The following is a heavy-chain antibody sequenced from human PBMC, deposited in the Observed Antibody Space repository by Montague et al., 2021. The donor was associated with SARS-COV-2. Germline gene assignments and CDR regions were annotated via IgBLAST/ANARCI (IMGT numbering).Heavy chain of an antibody. D-gene: IGHD4-17*01. J-gene: IGHJ6*02. V-gene: IGHV4-39*07. CDR3: ARDYGDYGSGYYYGMDV. Sequence: SETLSLTCIVSGDSISSSSYYWGWLRPPPGKGLEWIGSFYYSGSTYNHSSIKRRVTTSVDSSKNQSSLKLISVTAAATAVYYCARDYGDYGSGYYYGMDVWGQGTTVTVSS. CDR2: FYYSGST. CDR1: GDSISSSSYY.